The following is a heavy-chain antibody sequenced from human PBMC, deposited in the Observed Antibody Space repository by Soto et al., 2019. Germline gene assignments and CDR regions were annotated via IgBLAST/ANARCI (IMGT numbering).Heavy chain of an antibody. Sequence: QVQLQESGPGLVKPSETLSLKCTVSGGSISSYYWNWVRQPPGKGLEWVGSISYSGTSDYNPSLKSRLTMSVDPSKKQFSLKLTSVTTADTAVYYCARDDFPPYSSSSRGFGYWGQGALVTVSS. CDR1: GGSISSYY. CDR3: ARDDFPPYSSSSRGFGY. J-gene: IGHJ4*02. V-gene: IGHV4-59*01. D-gene: IGHD6-6*01. CDR2: ISYSGTS.